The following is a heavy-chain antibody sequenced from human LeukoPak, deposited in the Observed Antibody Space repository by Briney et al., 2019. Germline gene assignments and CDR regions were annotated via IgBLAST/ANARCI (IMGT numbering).Heavy chain of an antibody. D-gene: IGHD5-24*01. CDR1: GFTFSIYA. J-gene: IGHJ4*02. CDR2: MSGDGGYI. Sequence: PGGSLRLSCAASGFTFSIYATDWVCQAPGKGLEWVSTMSGDGGYIKSADSVKGRFTISRDNSKNTLYLQMNSLRAEDTAVYYCAREEGDSSFDYGGQGTLVTVSS. V-gene: IGHV3-23*01. CDR3: AREEGDSSFDY.